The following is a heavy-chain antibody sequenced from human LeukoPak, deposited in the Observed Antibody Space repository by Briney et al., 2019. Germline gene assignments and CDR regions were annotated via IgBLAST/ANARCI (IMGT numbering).Heavy chain of an antibody. CDR2: INPNSGGT. CDR3: ARVNFRRAGQEAFDI. J-gene: IGHJ3*02. Sequence: ASVKVSCKASGYTFTGYYMHWVRQAPGQGLEWMGRINPNSGGTNYAQKFQGRVTMTTDTSTSTAYMELRSLRSDDTAVYYCARVNFRRAGQEAFDIWGQGTMVTVSS. V-gene: IGHV1-2*06. CDR1: GYTFTGYY. D-gene: IGHD1-7*01.